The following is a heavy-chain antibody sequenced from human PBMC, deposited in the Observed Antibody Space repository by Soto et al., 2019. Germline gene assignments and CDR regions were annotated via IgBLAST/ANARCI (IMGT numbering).Heavy chain of an antibody. Sequence: DVQLVESGGGLIQHGVSLRLSCAAFGLTVSDKKYVACLHPAKVKGLEWVSALNDVDGSFYTDSVKGRFTTSSDSSKNPVYLQMQGLRPDYTSVYYWASWHEREHADNVWGQWKTV. V-gene: IGHV3-53*01. J-gene: IGHJ3*01. D-gene: IGHD1-1*01. CDR1: GLTVSDKKY. CDR3: ASWHEREHADNV. CDR2: LNDVDGS.